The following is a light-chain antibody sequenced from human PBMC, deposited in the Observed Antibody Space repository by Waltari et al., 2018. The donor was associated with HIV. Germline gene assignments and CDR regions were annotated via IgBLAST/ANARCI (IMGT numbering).Light chain of an antibody. CDR2: ATS. CDR1: QGVTSTY. Sequence: ELVLTQSPGTLSLSPGERATLSCRASQGVTSTYFTWYHQIPGQAPRLLIYATSVRATGIPDRFSGSGSGTDFTLTISRLEPEDFAVYYCQLYGSSRWTFGQGTKVEIK. J-gene: IGKJ1*01. V-gene: IGKV3-20*01. CDR3: QLYGSSRWT.